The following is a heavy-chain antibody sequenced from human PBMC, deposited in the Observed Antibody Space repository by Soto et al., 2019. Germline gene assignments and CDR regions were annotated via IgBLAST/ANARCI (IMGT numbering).Heavy chain of an antibody. D-gene: IGHD1-20*01. J-gene: IGHJ4*02. CDR2: IKSDGTYR. CDR1: GFTFSSHW. CDR3: VRDSGVYNLDY. Sequence: PGGSLRLSCEVSGFTFSSHWMHWVRRTPGTGLACVARIKSDGTYRDYGDSVQGRFTISRDNAKSTLYLHMNNLRADDTAVYYCVRDSGVYNLDYWGQGSPVTVSS. V-gene: IGHV3-74*01.